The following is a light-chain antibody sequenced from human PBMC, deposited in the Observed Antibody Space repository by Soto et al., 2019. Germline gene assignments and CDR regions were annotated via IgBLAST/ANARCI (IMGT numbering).Light chain of an antibody. CDR1: SSDVGLYNY. J-gene: IGLJ2*01. V-gene: IGLV2-8*01. Sequence: QSALTQPPSASGSPGQSVTISCTGTSSDVGLYNYVSWYQQHPGKAPKVIIFEVSQRPSGVPYRFSGSKSGNTASLTVPGLQAEDEADYYCSSYAGSNNLVFGGGTKLTVL. CDR2: EVS. CDR3: SSYAGSNNLV.